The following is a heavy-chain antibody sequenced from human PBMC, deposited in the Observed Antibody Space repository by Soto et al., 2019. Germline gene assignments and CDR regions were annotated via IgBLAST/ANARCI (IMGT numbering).Heavy chain of an antibody. CDR2: INHSGST. V-gene: IGHV4-34*01. J-gene: IGHJ4*02. CDR1: GGSFSGYY. Sequence: SETLSLTCAVYGGSFSGYYWSWIRQPPGKGLEWIGEINHSGSTNYNPSLKSRVTISVDTSKNQFSLRLSSVTAADTAVYYCARDDSGYDSVWGQGTLVTVSS. CDR3: ARDDSGYDSV. D-gene: IGHD5-12*01.